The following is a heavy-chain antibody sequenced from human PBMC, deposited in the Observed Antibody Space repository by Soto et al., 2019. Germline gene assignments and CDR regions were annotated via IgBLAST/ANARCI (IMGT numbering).Heavy chain of an antibody. CDR1: GFTFGAYT. CDR2: IRSTAYGAPT. J-gene: IGHJ4*02. V-gene: IGHV3-49*04. D-gene: IGHD1-26*01. CDR3: ITTYSGTPARPYLDL. Sequence: TGGSLRLSCTGSGFTFGAYTMSWVRQAPGKGLEWVGSIRSTAYGAPTDVAASVKGRFTISRDDSNGTAYLQMNSLKTEDAAVYYCITTYSGTPARPYLDLWGQGTPVTVSS.